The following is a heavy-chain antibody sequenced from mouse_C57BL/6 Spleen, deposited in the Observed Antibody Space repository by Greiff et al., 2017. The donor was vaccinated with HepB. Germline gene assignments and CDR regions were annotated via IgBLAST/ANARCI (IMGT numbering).Heavy chain of an antibody. V-gene: IGHV1-26*01. CDR2: INPNNGGT. D-gene: IGHD2-4*01. CDR3: AREDDYDGGAWFAY. Sequence: VQLQQSGPELVKPGASVKISCKASGYTFTDYYMNWVKQSHGKSLEWIGDINPNNGGTSYNQKFKGKATLTVDKSSSTAYMELRSLTSEDSAVYYCAREDDYDGGAWFAYWGQGTLVTVSA. CDR1: GYTFTDYY. J-gene: IGHJ3*01.